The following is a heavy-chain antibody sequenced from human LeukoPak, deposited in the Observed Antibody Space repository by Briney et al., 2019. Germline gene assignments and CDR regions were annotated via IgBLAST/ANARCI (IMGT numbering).Heavy chain of an antibody. J-gene: IGHJ4*02. D-gene: IGHD4-17*01. CDR1: GFTFSSYG. CDR3: ARDLTGATVTTYFDY. CDR2: IWYDGSNK. V-gene: IGHV3-33*01. Sequence: GGSLRLSCAASGFTFSSYGMHWVRQAPGKGVEWVAVIWYDGSNKYYADSVKGRFTISRDNSKNTLYLQMNSLRAEDTAVYYCARDLTGATVTTYFDYWGQGTLVTVSS.